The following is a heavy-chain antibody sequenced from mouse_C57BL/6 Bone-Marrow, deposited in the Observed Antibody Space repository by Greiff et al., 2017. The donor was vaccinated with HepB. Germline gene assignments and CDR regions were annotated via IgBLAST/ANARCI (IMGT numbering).Heavy chain of an antibody. J-gene: IGHJ2*01. CDR1: GYTFTSYG. V-gene: IGHV1-81*01. CDR2: IYPRSGNT. CDR3: EGYDSY. D-gene: IGHD2-2*01. Sequence: VQLQQSGAELARPGASVKLSCKASGYTFTSYGISWVKQRTGQGLEWIGEIYPRSGNTYYNEKFKGKATLTADKSSSTAYMELRSLTSEDPAVYFCEGYDSYWGQGTTLTVSS.